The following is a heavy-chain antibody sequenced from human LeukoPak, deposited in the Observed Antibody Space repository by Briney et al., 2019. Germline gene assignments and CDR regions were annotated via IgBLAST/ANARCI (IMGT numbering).Heavy chain of an antibody. CDR3: AKDLRAVAGPYFDY. V-gene: IGHV3-7*03. D-gene: IGHD6-19*01. CDR2: IKQDGSEK. J-gene: IGHJ4*02. CDR1: GFTFSSYW. Sequence: GGSLRLSCAASGFTFSSYWMSWVRQAPGKGLEWVANIKQDGSEKYYVDSVKGRFTISRDNAKNSLYLQMNSLSAEDTAVYYCAKDLRAVAGPYFDYWGQGTLVTVSS.